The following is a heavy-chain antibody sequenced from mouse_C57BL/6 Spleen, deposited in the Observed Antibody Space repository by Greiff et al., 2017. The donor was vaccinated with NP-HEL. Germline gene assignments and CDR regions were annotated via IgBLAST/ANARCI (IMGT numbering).Heavy chain of an antibody. CDR3: ARVDGNCVWYFEV. J-gene: IGHJ1*03. V-gene: IGHV1-52*01. CDR1: GYTFTSYW. CDR2: IDPSDSET. D-gene: IGHD2-1*01. Sequence: QVQLQQPGAELVRPGSSVKLSCKASGYTFTSYWMHWVKQSPIQGLEWIGNIDPSDSETHYNQKFKDKATLTVDKSSSTAYMQLTSLTSEDSAVYYYARVDGNCVWYFEVWGTGTTVTVSS.